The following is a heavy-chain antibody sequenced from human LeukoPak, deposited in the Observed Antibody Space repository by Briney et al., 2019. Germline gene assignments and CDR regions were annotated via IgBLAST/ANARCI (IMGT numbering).Heavy chain of an antibody. CDR1: GFTFSSYG. V-gene: IGHV3-30*02. CDR3: AKAETGEYYYYYMDV. J-gene: IGHJ6*03. D-gene: IGHD7-27*01. CDR2: IRYDGSNK. Sequence: GGSLRLSCAASGFTFSSYGMHWVRQAPGKGLEWVAFIRYDGSNKYYADSVKGRFTISRDNSKNTLYLQVNSLRAEDTAVYYCAKAETGEYYYYYMDVWGKGTTVTVSS.